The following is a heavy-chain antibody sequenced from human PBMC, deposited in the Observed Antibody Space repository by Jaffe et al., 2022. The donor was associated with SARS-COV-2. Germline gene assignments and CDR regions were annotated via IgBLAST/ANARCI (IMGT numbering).Heavy chain of an antibody. CDR3: ARVIAAAGYGYYFDY. J-gene: IGHJ4*02. CDR2: ISWNSGSI. D-gene: IGHD6-13*01. V-gene: IGHV3-9*01. CDR1: GFTFDDYA. Sequence: EVQLVESGGGLVQPGRSLRLSCAASGFTFDDYAMHWVRQAPGKGLEWVSGISWNSGSIGYADSVKGRFTISRDNAKNSLYLQMNSLRAEDTALYYCARVIAAAGYGYYFDYWGQGTLVTVSS.